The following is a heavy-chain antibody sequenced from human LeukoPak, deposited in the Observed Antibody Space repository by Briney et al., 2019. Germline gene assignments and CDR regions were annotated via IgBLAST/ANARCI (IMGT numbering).Heavy chain of an antibody. Sequence: ASVKVSCKASGYSFSSCYISGLRQPPAHGGEWMIGISHYNGNTTYTQKLQGRVTMTTDTSTSTAYMDLRSLTSDDTSVYYCARSLSAVAGITWGQGTLVTVSS. V-gene: IGHV1-18*01. CDR2: ISHYNGNT. CDR1: GYSFSSCY. D-gene: IGHD6-19*01. CDR3: ARSLSAVAGIT. J-gene: IGHJ4*02.